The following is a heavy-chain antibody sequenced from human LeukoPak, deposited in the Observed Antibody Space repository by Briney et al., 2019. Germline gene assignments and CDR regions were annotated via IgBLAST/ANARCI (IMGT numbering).Heavy chain of an antibody. CDR3: ARVGYYDILTGYYKPFDY. Sequence: GGSLRLSCAASGFTFSNYWMTWVRQAPGKGLEWVAHINQDGSKQYYMDSVKARFTISRDNAKNSLSLQMNSLRAEDTAVYYCARVGYYDILTGYYKPFDYWGQGTLVTVSS. J-gene: IGHJ4*02. CDR2: INQDGSKQ. CDR1: GFTFSNYW. V-gene: IGHV3-7*01. D-gene: IGHD3-9*01.